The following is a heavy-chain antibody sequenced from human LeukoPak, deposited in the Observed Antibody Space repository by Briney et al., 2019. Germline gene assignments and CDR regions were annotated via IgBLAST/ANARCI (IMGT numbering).Heavy chain of an antibody. V-gene: IGHV3-30*04. CDR2: ISYDGSDE. CDR1: GFTFSRFA. CDR3: ARDGVLAAELDS. Sequence: GRSLRLSCAASGFTFSRFAMHWLRQAPVKGLEWVAFISYDGSDEYHADSVKGRFTISRDNSKNTLYLQMNSLRTEDTAVYYCARDGVLAAELDSWGQGTLVTVSS. D-gene: IGHD6-25*01. J-gene: IGHJ4*02.